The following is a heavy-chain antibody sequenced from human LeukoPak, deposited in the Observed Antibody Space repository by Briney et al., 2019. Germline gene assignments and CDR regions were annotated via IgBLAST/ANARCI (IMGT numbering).Heavy chain of an antibody. V-gene: IGHV3-48*01. CDR1: GFTFSSYS. CDR3: ARDRGSSWYVYFDY. J-gene: IGHJ4*02. CDR2: ISSSSSTI. D-gene: IGHD6-13*01. Sequence: GGSLRLSCAASGFTFSSYSMNWVRQAPGKGLEWVSYISSSSSTIYYADSVKGRFTISRDNAKNSLYLQMNSLRAEDTAVYYCARDRGSSWYVYFDYWGQGTLVTVSS.